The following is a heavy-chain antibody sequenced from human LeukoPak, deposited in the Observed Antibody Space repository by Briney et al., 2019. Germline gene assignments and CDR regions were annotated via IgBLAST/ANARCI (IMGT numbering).Heavy chain of an antibody. Sequence: PGGSLRLSCAASGFTFSSYEMNWVRQAPGKGLEWVSYISNSDSTIYYADSVKGRFTISRDNAQNSLYLQMSSLRAEDTAVYYCARVEDDYGDYYFGMDVWGKGTTVTVSS. V-gene: IGHV3-48*03. J-gene: IGHJ6*04. D-gene: IGHD4-17*01. CDR3: ARVEDDYGDYYFGMDV. CDR1: GFTFSSYE. CDR2: ISNSDSTI.